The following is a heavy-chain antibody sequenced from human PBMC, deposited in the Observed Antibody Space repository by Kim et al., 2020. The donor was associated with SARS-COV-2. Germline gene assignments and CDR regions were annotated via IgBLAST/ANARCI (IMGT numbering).Heavy chain of an antibody. V-gene: IGHV3-23*01. Sequence: GGSLRLSCAASGFTFSNYYMSWVRQAPGKGLEWVSTIGTDAVSTYYADSVKGRFTISRDNSKITLYLQMNSLRAEDTAVYYCAKIYCSKVTPVDYWGQGTLVTVSS. CDR1: GFTFSNYY. J-gene: IGHJ4*02. CDR3: AKIYCSKVTPVDY. CDR2: IGTDAVST. D-gene: IGHD2-15*01.